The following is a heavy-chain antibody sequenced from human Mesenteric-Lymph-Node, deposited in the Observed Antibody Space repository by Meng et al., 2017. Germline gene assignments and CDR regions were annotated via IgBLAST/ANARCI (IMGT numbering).Heavy chain of an antibody. CDR1: GGSISTYY. J-gene: IGHJ6*01. CDR2: IYYSGST. D-gene: IGHD4-17*01. Sequence: SETLSLTCTVSGGSISTYYWSWIRQSPGKGLEWIGNIYYSGSTNYNPSLKSRATISIDTSKDQFSLNLTSVVTADTAAYYCARGDYAYYGMDVWGQGAAVTVSS. CDR3: ARGDYAYYGMDV. V-gene: IGHV4-59*01.